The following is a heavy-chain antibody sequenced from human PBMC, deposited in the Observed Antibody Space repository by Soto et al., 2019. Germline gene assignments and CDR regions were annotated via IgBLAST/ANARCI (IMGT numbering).Heavy chain of an antibody. CDR2: ISGSGGST. CDR3: AKDLLFSLDTGLFDP. J-gene: IGHJ5*02. V-gene: IGHV3-23*01. Sequence: GGSLRLSCAASGFTFSSYAMSWVRQAPGKGLEWVSAISGSGGSTYYADSVKGRFTISRDNSKNTLYLQMNSLRAEDTAVYYCAKDLLFSLDTGLFDPWGQGTLVTVSS. CDR1: GFTFSSYA. D-gene: IGHD5-18*01.